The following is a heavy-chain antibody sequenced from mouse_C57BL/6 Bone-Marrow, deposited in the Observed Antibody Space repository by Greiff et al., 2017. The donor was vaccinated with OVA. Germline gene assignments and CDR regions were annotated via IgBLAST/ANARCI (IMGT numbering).Heavy chain of an antibody. V-gene: IGHV1-39*01. CDR1: GYSFTDYN. Sequence: EVQLQESGPELVKPGASVKISCKASGYSFTDYNMNWVKQSNGKSLEWIGVINPNYGTTSSNQKFKGKATLTVYQSSSTAYMQLNSLTSEDSAVYYCARDYYGSSPQYFDVWGTGTTVTVSS. CDR2: INPNYGTT. CDR3: ARDYYGSSPQYFDV. D-gene: IGHD1-1*01. J-gene: IGHJ1*03.